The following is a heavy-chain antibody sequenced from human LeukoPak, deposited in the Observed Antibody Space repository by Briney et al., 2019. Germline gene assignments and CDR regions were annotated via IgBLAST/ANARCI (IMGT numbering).Heavy chain of an antibody. J-gene: IGHJ4*02. CDR2: IYYSGST. Sequence: PSDTLSLTCTVSGGAISNSSYYWRRIPQPPGKGLAWIGSIYYSGSTYYNPSLKSRVTISVDTSKNQFSLKLSSVTAADTAVYYCARHTEQQLPYFDYWGQGTLVTVSS. CDR1: GGAISNSSYY. V-gene: IGHV4-39*01. D-gene: IGHD6-13*01. CDR3: ARHTEQQLPYFDY.